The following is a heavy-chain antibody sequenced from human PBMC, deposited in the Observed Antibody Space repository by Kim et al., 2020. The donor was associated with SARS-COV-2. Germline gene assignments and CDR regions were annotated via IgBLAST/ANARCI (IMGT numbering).Heavy chain of an antibody. V-gene: IGHV3-23*01. CDR3: ATLPAAAGTGSVFGGDY. Sequence: VKGRFTISRDTAKNTLYLQMNSLRAEDTAVYYCATLPAAAGTGSVFGGDYWGQGTLVTVSS. D-gene: IGHD6-13*01. J-gene: IGHJ4*02.